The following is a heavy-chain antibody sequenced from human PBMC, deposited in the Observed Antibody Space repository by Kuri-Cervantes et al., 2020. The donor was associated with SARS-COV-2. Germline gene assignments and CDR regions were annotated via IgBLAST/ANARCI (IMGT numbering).Heavy chain of an antibody. CDR2: IIPIFGTA. J-gene: IGHJ4*02. V-gene: IGHV1-69*13. Sequence: SVKVSCKASGGTFSSYAISWVRQAPGQGLEWMGGIIPIFGTANYAQKFQGRVTITAGESTSTAYMELRSLRSDDTAVYYCARDSFRQPLRWVDTAMVDWGQGTLVTVSS. CDR1: GGTFSSYA. CDR3: ARDSFRQPLRWVDTAMVD. D-gene: IGHD5-18*01.